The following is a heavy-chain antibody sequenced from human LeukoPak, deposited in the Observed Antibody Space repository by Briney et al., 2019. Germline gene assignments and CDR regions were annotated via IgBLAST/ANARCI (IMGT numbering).Heavy chain of an antibody. V-gene: IGHV4-39*07. J-gene: IGHJ6*02. Sequence: SETLSLTCTVSGASISSGRNYWGWVRQSTGKGLEWIASVYFSGSSQYNPSLKSRVTISVDTSKNQFSLKLSSVTAADTAVYYCARSGSTSSDAAQNYYYYGMDVWGQGTTVTVSS. D-gene: IGHD2-2*01. CDR2: VYFSGSS. CDR3: ARSGSTSSDAAQNYYYYGMDV. CDR1: GASISSGRNY.